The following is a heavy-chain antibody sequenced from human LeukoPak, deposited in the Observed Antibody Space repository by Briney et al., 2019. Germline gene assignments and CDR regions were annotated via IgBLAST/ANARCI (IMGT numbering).Heavy chain of an antibody. CDR1: GFTFSSYS. Sequence: GGSLRLSCAASGFTFSSYSMNWVRQAPGKGLEWVSSISSSSSYIYYADSVKGRFTISRDNAKNSLYLQMNSLRAEDTAVYYCARDRGLWLGELGGHFAYWGQGTLVTASS. J-gene: IGHJ4*02. CDR3: ARDRGLWLGELGGHFAY. D-gene: IGHD3-10*01. V-gene: IGHV3-21*01. CDR2: ISSSSSYI.